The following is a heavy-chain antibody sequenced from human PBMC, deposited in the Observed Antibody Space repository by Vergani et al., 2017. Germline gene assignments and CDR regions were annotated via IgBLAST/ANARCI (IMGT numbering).Heavy chain of an antibody. J-gene: IGHJ4*02. D-gene: IGHD2-2*01. CDR3: AKDIVVVPAANFDY. Sequence: QVQLVESGGGLVKPGGSLRLSCAASGFTFSDYYMSWIRQAPGKGLEWVSYISSSCSTIYYADSVKGRFTISRDNAKNSLYLQMNSLRPEDTAFYYCAKDIVVVPAANFDYWGQGTLVTVSS. CDR2: ISSSCSTI. V-gene: IGHV3-11*01. CDR1: GFTFSDYY.